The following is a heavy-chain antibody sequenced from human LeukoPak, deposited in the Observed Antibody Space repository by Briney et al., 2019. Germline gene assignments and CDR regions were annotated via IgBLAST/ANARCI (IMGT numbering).Heavy chain of an antibody. Sequence: GGSLRLSCAASGFTFSSYGMHWVRQAPGKGLEWVSAISGSGGSTYYADSVKGRFTISRDNSKNTLYLQMNSLRAEDTAVYYCAKWDSGYYDSSGQFDYWGQGTLVTVSS. CDR1: GFTFSSYG. CDR3: AKWDSGYYDSSGQFDY. J-gene: IGHJ4*02. D-gene: IGHD3-22*01. CDR2: ISGSGGST. V-gene: IGHV3-23*01.